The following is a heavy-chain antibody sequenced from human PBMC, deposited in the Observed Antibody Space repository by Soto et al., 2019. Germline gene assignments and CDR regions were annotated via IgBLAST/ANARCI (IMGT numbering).Heavy chain of an antibody. CDR2: IYSGGST. Sequence: GGSLRLSCAASGFTVSSNYMSWVRQAPGKGLEWVSVIYSGGSTYYADSVKGRFTISRDNSKNTLYLQMSSLRAEDTAVYYCVPRKRVAGNEVWFDPWGQGTLVTVSS. D-gene: IGHD6-19*01. J-gene: IGHJ5*02. CDR3: VPRKRVAGNEVWFDP. V-gene: IGHV3-66*01. CDR1: GFTVSSNY.